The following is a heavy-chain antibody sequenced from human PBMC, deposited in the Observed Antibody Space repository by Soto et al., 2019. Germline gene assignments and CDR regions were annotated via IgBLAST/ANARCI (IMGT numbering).Heavy chain of an antibody. Sequence: SLRVSCVAAGFTCSSYGIHWVRQAPGKGLEWVAVISYDGSDKYYTDSVKGRFTISRDNSKNTLYLQMNSLRAEDTAVYYCAKGSGYSYGPPDYWGQGTLVTGSS. CDR2: ISYDGSDK. CDR3: AKGSGYSYGPPDY. CDR1: GFTCSSYG. J-gene: IGHJ4*02. D-gene: IGHD5-18*01. V-gene: IGHV3-30*18.